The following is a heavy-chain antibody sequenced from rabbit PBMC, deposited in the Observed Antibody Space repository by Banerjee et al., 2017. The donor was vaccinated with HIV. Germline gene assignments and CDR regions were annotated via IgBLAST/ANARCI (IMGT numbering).Heavy chain of an antibody. V-gene: IGHV1S7*01. J-gene: IGHJ4*01. CDR1: GFDFSSYY. CDR2: IDPVFGST. CDR3: ARDLSYDDYGDFNL. D-gene: IGHD2-1*01. Sequence: QLKESGGGLVQPGGSLKLSCKASGFDFSSYYMSWVRQAPGKGLEWIGYIDPVFGSTYYASWVNGRFTISSHNAQNTLYLQLNSLTAADTATYFCARDLSYDDYGDFNLWGPGTLVTVS.